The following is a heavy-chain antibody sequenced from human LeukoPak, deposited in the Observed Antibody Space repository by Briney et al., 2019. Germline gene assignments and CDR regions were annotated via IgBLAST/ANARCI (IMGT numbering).Heavy chain of an antibody. Sequence: ASVKVSCKASGYTFTSYGISWVRQAPGQGLEWMGWISAYNGNTNYAQKLQGRVTMTRNTSISTAYMELSSLRSEDTAVYYCARGHVSGSMDVWGKGTTVTISS. CDR1: GYTFTSYG. J-gene: IGHJ6*03. D-gene: IGHD6-19*01. CDR3: ARGHVSGSMDV. CDR2: ISAYNGNT. V-gene: IGHV1-18*01.